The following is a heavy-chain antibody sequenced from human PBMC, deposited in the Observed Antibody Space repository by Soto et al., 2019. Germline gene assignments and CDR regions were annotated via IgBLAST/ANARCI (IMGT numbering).Heavy chain of an antibody. V-gene: IGHV3-23*01. J-gene: IGHJ4*02. CDR1: GFTFSSYA. CDR3: AKDRRDYGDYNFDY. CDR2: MSGSGGST. D-gene: IGHD4-17*01. Sequence: EVQLLESGGGVVQPGGSLRLSCAASGFTFSSYAMSWVRQAPGKGLEWVSAMSGSGGSTYYADAVKGRFTISRDNSQNTLYLQMNSLRAEDTAVYYCAKDRRDYGDYNFDYWGQGTLVTVSS.